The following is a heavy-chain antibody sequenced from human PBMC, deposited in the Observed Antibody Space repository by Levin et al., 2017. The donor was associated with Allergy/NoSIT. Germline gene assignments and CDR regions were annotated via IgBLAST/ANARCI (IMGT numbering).Heavy chain of an antibody. J-gene: IGHJ3*02. Sequence: GGSLRLSCAASGFTFSDYYMSWIRQAPGKGLEWVSYISSSSYTNYADSVKGRFTISRDNAKNSLYLQMNSLRAEDTAVYYCARDWYDIVVVPAADDDAFDIWGQGTMVTVSS. CDR2: ISSSSYT. V-gene: IGHV3-11*05. CDR1: GFTFSDYY. CDR3: ARDWYDIVVVPAADDDAFDI. D-gene: IGHD2-2*01.